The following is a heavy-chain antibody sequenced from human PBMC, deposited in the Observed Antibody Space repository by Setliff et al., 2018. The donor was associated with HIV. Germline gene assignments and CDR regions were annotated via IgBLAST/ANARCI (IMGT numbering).Heavy chain of an antibody. V-gene: IGHV4-4*02. J-gene: IGHJ4*02. CDR1: GDSISSNNW. CDR2: ISHSGSS. Sequence: PSETLSLTCAVSGDSISSNNWWSWVRQPPGQGLEWIGEISHSGSSNYNPALKSRFIISRDNAKNPVYLQMNSLRAEDTAVYYCARDEATGGVDYLGQGTLVTVSS. D-gene: IGHD3-16*01. CDR3: ARDEATGGVDY.